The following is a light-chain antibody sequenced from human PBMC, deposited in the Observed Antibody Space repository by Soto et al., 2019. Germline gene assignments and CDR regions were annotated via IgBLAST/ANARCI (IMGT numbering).Light chain of an antibody. CDR2: GAS. Sequence: EIVMTQSPATLSVSPGERATLSCRASQSVGSNLAWYQQKPGQAPRLLIYGASTRATGIPARFSGSGSGTEFTLTISSLQSEDFAVYYCQQFGWSPSTFGQGTRVEIK. V-gene: IGKV3-15*01. CDR3: QQFGWSPST. J-gene: IGKJ1*01. CDR1: QSVGSN.